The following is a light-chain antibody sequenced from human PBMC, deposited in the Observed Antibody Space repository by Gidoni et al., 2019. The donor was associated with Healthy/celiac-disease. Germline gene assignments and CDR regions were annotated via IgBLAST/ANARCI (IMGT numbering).Light chain of an antibody. J-gene: IGKJ3*01. Sequence: DIQMTQSPSSLSASVGDRVTITCRASQSISSYLNWYQQKPGKAPKLLIYAAFSLQSGVPSRFSGSGSGTDFTLAISSLQPEDFAAYYCQQSYNTPGTFGPGTKVDIK. V-gene: IGKV1-39*01. CDR1: QSISSY. CDR3: QQSYNTPGT. CDR2: AAF.